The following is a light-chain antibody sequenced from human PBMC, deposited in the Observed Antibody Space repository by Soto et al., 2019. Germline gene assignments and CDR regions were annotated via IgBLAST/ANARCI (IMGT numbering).Light chain of an antibody. CDR1: QSVRRW. CDR3: QQFNSKVWT. Sequence: DIQMTQSPSTLSASVGDTVTITCRASQSVRRWLNWYQQKSGKAPRLLIYEASNLEIGVPSRFSGSGSGTEFILTINSLQPADSATYYCQQFNSKVWTFGQGTKVEI. J-gene: IGKJ1*01. V-gene: IGKV1-5*01. CDR2: EAS.